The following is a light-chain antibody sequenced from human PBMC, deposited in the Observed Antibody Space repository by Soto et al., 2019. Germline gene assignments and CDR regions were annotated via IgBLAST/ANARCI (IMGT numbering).Light chain of an antibody. CDR2: RNI. J-gene: IGLJ2*01. V-gene: IGLV1-47*01. Sequence: QSVLTQPPSTSGTPGQTVTISCSGSTSNIGTNYVFWYQQFPGVAPKLVIYRNIHRPSGIPDRFSGSKSGTSATLVISGLRSEDEADYYCVVWGYSLSSVIFGGGTKLTVL. CDR3: VVWGYSLSSVI. CDR1: TSNIGTNY.